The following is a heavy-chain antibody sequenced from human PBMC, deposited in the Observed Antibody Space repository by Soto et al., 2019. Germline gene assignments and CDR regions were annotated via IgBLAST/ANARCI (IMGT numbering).Heavy chain of an antibody. CDR3: ARDYHYHDSSGYPA. D-gene: IGHD3-22*01. Sequence: SETLSLTCTVSGGSISSGIYYWSWIRQHPGKGLEWIGYIYYSGSTSYNPSLKSRVTISVDTSKNHFSLELSSVTAADTAVYYCARDYHYHDSSGYPAWGEGTLVTVSS. V-gene: IGHV4-31*03. CDR1: GGSISSGIYY. CDR2: IYYSGST. J-gene: IGHJ5*02.